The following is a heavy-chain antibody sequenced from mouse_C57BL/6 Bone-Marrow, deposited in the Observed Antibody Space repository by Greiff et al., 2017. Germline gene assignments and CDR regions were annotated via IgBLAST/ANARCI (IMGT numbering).Heavy chain of an antibody. D-gene: IGHD1-1*01. V-gene: IGHV1-55*01. J-gene: IGHJ4*01. Sequence: QVQLQQPGPELVKPGASVKMSCKASGYTFTSYWINWVKQRPGQGLEWIGDIYPGSGSTNYNEKFKSKATLTVDTSSSTAYMQLSSLTSEDSAVYFCARRRDYYCYYCAMDYWGQGTSVTVSS. CDR3: ARRRDYYCYYCAMDY. CDR1: GYTFTSYW. CDR2: IYPGSGST.